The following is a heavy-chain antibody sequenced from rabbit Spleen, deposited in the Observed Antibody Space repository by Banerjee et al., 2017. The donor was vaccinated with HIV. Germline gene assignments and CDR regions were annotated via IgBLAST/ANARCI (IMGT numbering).Heavy chain of an antibody. CDR1: GFSFSGRDV. CDR3: ARDLASVVGWNFNL. Sequence: QEQLVESGRGLVKPEGSLTLTCKASGFSFSGRDVMCWVRQAPGKGLQWIACINAYTGKPVYATWAKGRFTISRTSSTTVTLQMTGLTAADTATYFCARDLASVVGWNFNLWGPGTLVTVS. CDR2: INAYTGKP. D-gene: IGHD3-1*01. J-gene: IGHJ4*01. V-gene: IGHV1S45*01.